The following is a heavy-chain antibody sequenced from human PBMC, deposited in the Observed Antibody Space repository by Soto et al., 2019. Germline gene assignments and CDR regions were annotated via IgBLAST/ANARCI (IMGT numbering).Heavy chain of an antibody. CDR3: ARGVATNNYYYYGMDV. J-gene: IGHJ6*02. V-gene: IGHV1-69*02. D-gene: IGHD5-12*01. CDR2: IIPILGIA. CDR1: VGTFSSYT. Sequence: ASVKVSCKASVGTFSSYTISWVRQAPGQRLEWMGRIIPILGIANYAQKFQGRVTITADKSTSTAYMELSSLRSEDTAVYFCARGVATNNYYYYGMDVWGQGTTVTVSS.